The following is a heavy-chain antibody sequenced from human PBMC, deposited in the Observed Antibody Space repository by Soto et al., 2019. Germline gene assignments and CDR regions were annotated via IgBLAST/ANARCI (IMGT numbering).Heavy chain of an antibody. D-gene: IGHD3-22*01. V-gene: IGHV1-18*01. CDR1: GYTFPSYG. Sequence: ASVKVSCKASGYTFPSYGISWVRQAPGQGLEWMGWISAYNGNTNYAQKLQGRVTMTADTSTSTAYMELSSLRSEDTAVYYCARESRGGYPRYYYYYMDVWGKGTTVTVSS. CDR2: ISAYNGNT. CDR3: ARESRGGYPRYYYYYMDV. J-gene: IGHJ6*03.